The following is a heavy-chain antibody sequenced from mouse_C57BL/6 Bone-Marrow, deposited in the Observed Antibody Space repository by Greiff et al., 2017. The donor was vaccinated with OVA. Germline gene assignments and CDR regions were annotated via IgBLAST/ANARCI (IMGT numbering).Heavy chain of an antibody. CDR3: TTDYSLDY. Sequence: EVKLQESGAELVRPGASVKLSCTASGFNIKDDYMHWVKQRPEQGLEWIGWIDPENGDTEYASKFQGKATITADTSSHTAYLQLSSLTSEDTAVYYCTTDYSLDYWGQGTTLTVSS. CDR1: GFNIKDDY. J-gene: IGHJ2*01. D-gene: IGHD2-12*01. V-gene: IGHV14-4*01. CDR2: IDPENGDT.